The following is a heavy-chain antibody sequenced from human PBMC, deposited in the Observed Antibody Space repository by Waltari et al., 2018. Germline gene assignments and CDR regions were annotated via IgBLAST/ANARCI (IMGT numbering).Heavy chain of an antibody. CDR1: GGTFSSYT. J-gene: IGHJ5*02. CDR3: ARVEGYGDYVWFDP. V-gene: IGHV1-69*02. D-gene: IGHD4-17*01. Sequence: QVQLVQSGAEVKKPGSSVKVSCKASGGTFSSYTISLVRQAPGQGLEWMGRIIPILGIANYEQKFQGRVTITADKSTSTAYMELSSLRSEDTAVYYCARVEGYGDYVWFDPWGQGTLVTVSS. CDR2: IIPILGIA.